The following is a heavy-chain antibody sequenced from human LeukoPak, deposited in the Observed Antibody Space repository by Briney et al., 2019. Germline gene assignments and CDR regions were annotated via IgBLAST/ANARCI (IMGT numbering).Heavy chain of an antibody. Sequence: ASVKVSCKASGYPFTGYYMHWVRQAPGQGLEWMGWINPNSGGTNFAQRFQGRVTLTWNTSLSTAYMELGRLRSDDTALYYCARVLSDSTGYFYPYWGQGTLVTVSS. CDR1: GYPFTGYY. CDR2: INPNSGGT. D-gene: IGHD3-9*01. CDR3: ARVLSDSTGYFYPY. V-gene: IGHV1-2*02. J-gene: IGHJ4*02.